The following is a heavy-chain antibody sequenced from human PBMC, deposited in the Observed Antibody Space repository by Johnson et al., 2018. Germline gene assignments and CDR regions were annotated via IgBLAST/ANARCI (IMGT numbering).Heavy chain of an antibody. V-gene: IGHV3-30-3*01. CDR3: ARDGTGGYYDSSGNDAFDI. Sequence: VQLLESGGGVVQPGRSLRLSCAASGFTFSSYAMHWVRQAPGKGLEWVAVISYDGSNKYYADSVKGRFTISSDNSKNTRYLQMNSLRAEDTAVYYCARDGTGGYYDSSGNDAFDIWGQGTMVTVSS. J-gene: IGHJ3*02. CDR2: ISYDGSNK. D-gene: IGHD3-22*01. CDR1: GFTFSSYA.